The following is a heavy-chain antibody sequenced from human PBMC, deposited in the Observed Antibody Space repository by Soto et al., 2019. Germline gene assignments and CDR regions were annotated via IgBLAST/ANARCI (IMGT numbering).Heavy chain of an antibody. CDR1: GFTFSDYA. CDR2: ISPAGNNQ. CDR3: ARENSRISPRLFQH. D-gene: IGHD6-6*01. J-gene: IGHJ1*01. V-gene: IGHV3-30*14. Sequence: GGSLRLSCVASGFTFSDYALHWARQAPGKGLEWVALISPAGNNQYYADSAKGRFTISRDNSKNTLYLQMNSLRPDDTGLYYCARENSRISPRLFQHWGHGTLVTVSS.